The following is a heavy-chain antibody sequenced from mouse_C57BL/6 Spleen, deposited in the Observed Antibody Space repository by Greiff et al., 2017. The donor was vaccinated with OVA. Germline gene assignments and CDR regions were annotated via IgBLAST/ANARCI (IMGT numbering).Heavy chain of an antibody. CDR3: ARLSNYDYFDY. CDR1: GYTFTDYY. J-gene: IGHJ2*01. V-gene: IGHV1-26*01. CDR2: INPNNGGT. Sequence: VQLQQSGPELVKPGASVKISCKASGYTFTDYYMNWVKQSHGKSLEWIRDINPNNGGTSYNQKFKGKATLTVDKSSSTAYMELRSLTSEDSAVYYCARLSNYDYFDYWGQGTTLTVSS. D-gene: IGHD2-5*01.